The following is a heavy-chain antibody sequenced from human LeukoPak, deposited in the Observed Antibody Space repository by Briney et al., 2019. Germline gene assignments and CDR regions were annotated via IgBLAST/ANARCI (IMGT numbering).Heavy chain of an antibody. J-gene: IGHJ4*02. D-gene: IGHD5-18*01. V-gene: IGHV4-4*07. Sequence: SETLSLTCTVSGGSISSYYWSWIRQPAGKGLEWIGRIYTSGSTNYNPSLKSRVTMSVDTSKNQFSLKLSSVTAADTAVYYCARGRVLYSYGTLDYWGQGTLVTVSS. CDR3: ARGRVLYSYGTLDY. CDR1: GGSISSYY. CDR2: IYTSGST.